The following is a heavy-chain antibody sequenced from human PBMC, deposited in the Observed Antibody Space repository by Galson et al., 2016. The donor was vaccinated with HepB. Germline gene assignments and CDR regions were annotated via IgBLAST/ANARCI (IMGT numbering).Heavy chain of an antibody. CDR3: ARAGYGAESAPVFDY. V-gene: IGHV1-46*01. Sequence: SVKVSCKASGYSFTDSYMHWVRQAPGQGLERMGVINPSGGKTSYAQKFQGRVTLTRHTSTNTVYMEVTSLRSEDTALYYCARAGYGAESAPVFDYWGQGARVTVSP. CDR2: INPSGGKT. D-gene: IGHD4/OR15-4a*01. J-gene: IGHJ4*02. CDR1: GYSFTDSY.